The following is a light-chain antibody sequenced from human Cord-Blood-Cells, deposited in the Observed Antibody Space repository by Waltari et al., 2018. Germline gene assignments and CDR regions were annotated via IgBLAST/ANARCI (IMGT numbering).Light chain of an antibody. CDR3: QQYGSSPPLT. J-gene: IGKJ4*01. CDR2: GAS. Sequence: TQPPGTLSLSPGERATLSCRASQSVSSSYLAWYQQKPGQASRLLIYGASSRATGIPDRFSGSGSGTDFTLTISRLEPEDFAVYYCQQYGSSPPLTFGGGTKVEIK. V-gene: IGKV3-20*01. CDR1: QSVSSSY.